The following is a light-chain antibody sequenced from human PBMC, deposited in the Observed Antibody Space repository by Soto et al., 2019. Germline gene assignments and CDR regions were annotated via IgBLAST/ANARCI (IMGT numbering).Light chain of an antibody. V-gene: IGKV3-20*01. Sequence: EIVLTQSPGTLSLSPGERATLSCRASQSVRNSLLAWYQQKPGQPPRLLIYDASTRATATPERFSGSGSGTDFTLTISRLEPEDFAVYYCHQYDSIVQTFGQGTKMDI. CDR3: HQYDSIVQT. J-gene: IGKJ1*01. CDR1: QSVRNSL. CDR2: DAS.